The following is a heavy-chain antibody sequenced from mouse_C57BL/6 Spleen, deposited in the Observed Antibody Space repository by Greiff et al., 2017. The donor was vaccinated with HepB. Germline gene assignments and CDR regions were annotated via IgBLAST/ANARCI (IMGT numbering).Heavy chain of an antibody. V-gene: IGHV1-82*01. D-gene: IGHD1-1*01. CDR2: IYPGDGDT. J-gene: IGHJ2*01. CDR1: GYAFSSSW. CDR3: ARKEGITPVDY. Sequence: QVQLQQSGPELVKPGASVKISCKASGYAFSSSWMNWVKQRPGQGLEWIGRIYPGDGDTNYNGKFKGKATLTADKSSSTAYMQLSSLTSEDSAVYFCARKEGITPVDYWGQGTTLTVSS.